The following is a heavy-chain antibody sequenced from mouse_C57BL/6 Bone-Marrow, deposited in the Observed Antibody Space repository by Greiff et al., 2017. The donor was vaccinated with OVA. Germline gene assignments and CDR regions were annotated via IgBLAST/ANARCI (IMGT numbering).Heavy chain of an antibody. CDR2: ISSGSSTI. D-gene: IGHD1-1*01. J-gene: IGHJ2*01. V-gene: IGHV5-17*01. Sequence: EVKLMESGGGLVKPGGSLKLSCAASGFTFSDYGMHWVRQAPEKGLEWVAYISSGSSTIYYADTVKGRFTISRDNAKNTLFLQMTSLRSEDAAVYYCARTTVVAIDYWGQGTTLTVSS. CDR1: GFTFSDYG. CDR3: ARTTVVAIDY.